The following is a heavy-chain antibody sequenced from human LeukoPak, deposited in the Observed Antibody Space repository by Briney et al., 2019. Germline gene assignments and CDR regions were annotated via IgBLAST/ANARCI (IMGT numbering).Heavy chain of an antibody. V-gene: IGHV3-23*01. CDR3: ATISGNFDYLDY. CDR2: ISGGGGAT. D-gene: IGHD1-26*01. CDR1: GVTFSSYS. J-gene: IGHJ4*02. Sequence: GGSLRLSCAASGVTFSSYSMSWVRQAPGKGLEWVSGISGGGGATYSADSVKGRFTISRDNSKNTMYLQMKSLRVEDTALYYCATISGNFDYLDYWGQGTLVTVST.